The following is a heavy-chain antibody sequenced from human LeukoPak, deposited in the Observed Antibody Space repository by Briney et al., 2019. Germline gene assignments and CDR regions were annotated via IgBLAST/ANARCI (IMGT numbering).Heavy chain of an antibody. D-gene: IGHD4-11*01. V-gene: IGHV1-18*01. CDR3: ARDDYRNFQLYYYYYYMDV. CDR2: ISAYNGNT. J-gene: IGHJ6*03. Sequence: ASVKVSCKASGYTFTSYGISWVRQAPGQGLEWMGWISAYNGNTNYAQKLQGRVTMTTDTSTSTAYMELRSLRSDDTAVYYCARDDYRNFQLYYYYYYMDVWGKGTTVTVSS. CDR1: GYTFTSYG.